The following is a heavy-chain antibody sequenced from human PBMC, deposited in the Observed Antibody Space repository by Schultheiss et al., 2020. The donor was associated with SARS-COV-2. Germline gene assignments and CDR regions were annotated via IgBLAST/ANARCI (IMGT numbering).Heavy chain of an antibody. Sequence: ASVKVSCKASGYTFTSYAMHWVRQAPGQRLEWMGWSNAGNGNTKYSQEFQGRVTITRDTSTSTAYMELRSLRSDDTAVYYCARTYCTNGVCYNYYGMDVWGQGTTVTVSS. CDR3: ARTYCTNGVCYNYYGMDV. V-gene: IGHV1-3*02. J-gene: IGHJ6*02. D-gene: IGHD2-8*01. CDR1: GYTFTSYA. CDR2: SNAGNGNT.